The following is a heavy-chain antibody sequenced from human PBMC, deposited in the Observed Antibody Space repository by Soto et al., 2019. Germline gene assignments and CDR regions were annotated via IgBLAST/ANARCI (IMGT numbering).Heavy chain of an antibody. D-gene: IGHD6-19*01. CDR2: IWYDGSNK. CDR1: GFTFSSHG. Sequence: QVQLVESGGGVVQPGRSLRLSCAASGFTFSSHGMHWVPQAPGKGLEWVAVIWYDGSNKYYADSVKGRFTISRDDSKNMVYLQMNSLRAEDTAVYYCVRDGWYSIQAPYWGQGTLVTVSS. V-gene: IGHV3-33*01. J-gene: IGHJ4*02. CDR3: VRDGWYSIQAPY.